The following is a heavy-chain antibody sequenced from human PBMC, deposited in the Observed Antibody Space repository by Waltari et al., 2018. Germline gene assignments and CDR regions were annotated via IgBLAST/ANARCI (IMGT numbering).Heavy chain of an antibody. V-gene: IGHV1-69-2*01. CDR3: ATSRDGYNLIDY. CDR2: VDPEDGET. Sequence: EVQPVQSGAEVKKPGATVKIPCKASGHPFPASYMPWVQQAPGKGLEWMGRVDPEDGETIYAEKFQGRVTITADTSTDTAYMELSSLRSEDTAVYYCATSRDGYNLIDYWGQGTLVTVSS. J-gene: IGHJ4*02. D-gene: IGHD5-12*01. CDR1: GHPFPASY.